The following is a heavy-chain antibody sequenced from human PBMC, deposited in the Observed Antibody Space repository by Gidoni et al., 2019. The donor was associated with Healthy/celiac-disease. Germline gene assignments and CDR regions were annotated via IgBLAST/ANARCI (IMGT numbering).Heavy chain of an antibody. CDR2: IIPILGIA. J-gene: IGHJ4*02. D-gene: IGHD3-10*01. V-gene: IGHV1-69*04. CDR3: ARETSQYYYGSGSYYLLDY. Sequence: QVQLVQSGAEVKKPGSSVKVSCKASGGTFSSYAISWVRQAPGQGLEWMGRIIPILGIANYAQKFQGRVTITADKSTSTAYMELSSLRSEDTAVYYCARETSQYYYGSGSYYLLDYWGQGTLVTVSS. CDR1: GGTFSSYA.